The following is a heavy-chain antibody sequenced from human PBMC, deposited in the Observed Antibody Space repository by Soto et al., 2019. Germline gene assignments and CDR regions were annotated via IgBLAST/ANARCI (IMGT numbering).Heavy chain of an antibody. CDR1: GFTVSSNY. V-gene: IGHV3-53*02. Sequence: EVQLVETGGGLIQPGGSLRLSCTASGFTVSSNYMTWFRQAPGKGLEWVSVIYSGGNTYYADSVKGRFTSSRDKSKNTLYLQMNSLRAEDTAVYYCAGATGRYWGQGTLVTVSS. CDR3: AGATGRY. J-gene: IGHJ4*02. CDR2: IYSGGNT. D-gene: IGHD1-1*01.